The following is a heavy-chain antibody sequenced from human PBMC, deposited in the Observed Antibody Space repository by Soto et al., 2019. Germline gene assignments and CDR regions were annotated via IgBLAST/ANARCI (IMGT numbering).Heavy chain of an antibody. D-gene: IGHD3-22*01. CDR2: IIPIFGTA. CDR1: GGTFSSYA. CDR3: ARGYYDSSGYYGLYFDY. V-gene: IGHV1-69*06. J-gene: IGHJ4*02. Sequence: SVKVSCKASGGTFSSYAISWVRQAPGQGLEWMGGIIPIFGTANYAQKFQGRVTITADRSTSTAYMELSSLRSEDTAVYYCARGYYDSSGYYGLYFDYWGQGTLVTVSS.